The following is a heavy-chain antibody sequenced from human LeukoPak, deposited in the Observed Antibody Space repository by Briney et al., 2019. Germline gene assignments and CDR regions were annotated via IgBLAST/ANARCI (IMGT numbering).Heavy chain of an antibody. CDR3: ARGEATYYYDSSGLDY. J-gene: IGHJ4*02. V-gene: IGHV4-59*01. Sequence: PSETLSLTCTVSGGSISSYYCSWIRQPPGKGLEWIGYIYYSGSTNYNPSLKNRVTISVDTSKNQSSLKLSSVTAADTAVYYCARGEATYYYDSSGLDYWGQGTLVTVSS. D-gene: IGHD3-22*01. CDR2: IYYSGST. CDR1: GGSISSYY.